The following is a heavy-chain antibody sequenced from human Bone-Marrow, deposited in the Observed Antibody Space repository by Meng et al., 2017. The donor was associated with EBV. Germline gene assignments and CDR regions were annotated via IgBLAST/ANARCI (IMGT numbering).Heavy chain of an antibody. D-gene: IGHD3-16*01. CDR1: GGSISVGNFF. J-gene: IGHJ4*02. Sequence: EPAPGALTPSGHCPFHFASPGGSISVGNFFWGGIRQPPGKAMDLIGTISPSGATAYNPSLQRRVTISVDTSRNHLSLRLNSMTAADTAVYYCARGWGDFNFWGRGTLVTVSS. V-gene: IGHV4-39*07. CDR3: ARGWGDFNF. CDR2: ISPSGAT.